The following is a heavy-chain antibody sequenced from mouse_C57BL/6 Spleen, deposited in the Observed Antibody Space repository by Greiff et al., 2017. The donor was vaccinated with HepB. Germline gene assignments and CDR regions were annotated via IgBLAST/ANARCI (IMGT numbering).Heavy chain of an antibody. J-gene: IGHJ1*03. CDR1: GYTFTDYY. Sequence: VQLQQSGAELVRPGASVKLSCKASGYTFTDYYINWVKQRPGQGLEWIARIYPGSGNTYYNEKFKGKATLTAEKSSSTAYMQLSSLTSEDSAVYFCARSESKGYFDVWGTGTTVTVSS. CDR2: IYPGSGNT. V-gene: IGHV1-76*01. CDR3: ARSESKGYFDV. D-gene: IGHD2-5*01.